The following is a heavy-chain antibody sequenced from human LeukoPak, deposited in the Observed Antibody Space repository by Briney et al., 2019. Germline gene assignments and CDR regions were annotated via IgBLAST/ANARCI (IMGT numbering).Heavy chain of an antibody. D-gene: IGHD3-10*01. CDR1: GGTFSSYA. CDR2: IIPIFGTA. Sequence: ASVKVSCKASGGTFSSYAISWVRQAPGQGLEWMGGIIPIFGTANYAQKFQGGVTITADESTSTAYMELSSLRSEDTAVYYCARDPSYYYGSGSYVYWGQGTLVTVSS. J-gene: IGHJ4*02. CDR3: ARDPSYYYGSGSYVY. V-gene: IGHV1-69*01.